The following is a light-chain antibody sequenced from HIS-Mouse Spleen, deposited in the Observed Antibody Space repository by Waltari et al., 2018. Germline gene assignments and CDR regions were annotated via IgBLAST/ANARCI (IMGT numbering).Light chain of an antibody. CDR1: HSVLYSSNNKNY. CDR2: WAS. V-gene: IGKV4-1*01. Sequence: DIVMTQSPDSLAVSLGERATIHCKPTHSVLYSSNNKNYLAWYQQKPGQPPKLLIYWASTRESGVPDRFSGSGSGTDFTLTISSLQAEDVAVYYCQQYYSTPFTFGPGTKVDIK. J-gene: IGKJ3*01. CDR3: QQYYSTPFT.